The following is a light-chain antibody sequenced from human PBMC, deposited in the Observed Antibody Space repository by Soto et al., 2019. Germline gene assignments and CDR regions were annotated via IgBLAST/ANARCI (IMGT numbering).Light chain of an antibody. CDR2: DVN. Sequence: QSVLTQPASVSGSPGQSITISCTGTSSDVGGYNYVSWYQQHPGKAPKLMIYDVNNRPSGVSNRFSGSKSGNTASLTISGLQAEDEADYYCSSYTGSSTLVFGGGTKRTVL. V-gene: IGLV2-14*01. J-gene: IGLJ2*01. CDR3: SSYTGSSTLV. CDR1: SSDVGGYNY.